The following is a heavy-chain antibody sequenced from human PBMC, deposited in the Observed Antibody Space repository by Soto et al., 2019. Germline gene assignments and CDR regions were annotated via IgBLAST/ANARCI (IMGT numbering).Heavy chain of an antibody. Sequence: SETLSLTCTVSGGSISSGGYYWSWIRQHPGKGLEWIGYIYYSGSTYYNPSLKSRVTISVDTSKNQFSLKLSSVTAADTAVYYCARSRIPSSSGCLDDWGQGTLVTVSS. V-gene: IGHV4-31*03. J-gene: IGHJ4*02. CDR1: GGSISSGGYY. CDR2: IYYSGST. D-gene: IGHD3-22*01. CDR3: ARSRIPSSSGCLDD.